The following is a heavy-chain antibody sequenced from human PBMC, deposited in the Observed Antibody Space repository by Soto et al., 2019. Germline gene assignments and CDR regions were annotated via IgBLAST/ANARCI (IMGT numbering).Heavy chain of an antibody. V-gene: IGHV4-30-4*01. CDR2: IYYSGST. J-gene: IGHJ4*02. D-gene: IGHD3-22*01. CDR3: DRADYDSRGYDY. CDR1: GGSISSGDYY. Sequence: PSETLSLTCAVSGGSISSGDYYWSWIRQPPGKGLEWIGYIYYSGSTYDNPSLKSRVTISVDTSKNQFSLKLSSVTAADTAVYYCDRADYDSRGYDYWGQGTLVTVSS.